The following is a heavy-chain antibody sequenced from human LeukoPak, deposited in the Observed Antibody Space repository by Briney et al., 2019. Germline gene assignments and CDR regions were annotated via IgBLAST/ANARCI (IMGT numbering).Heavy chain of an antibody. CDR3: ARDSGTTGEVKFDP. D-gene: IGHD4-11*01. V-gene: IGHV4-34*10. Sequence: SETLSLTCAVYGGSFSGDFWSWIRQSPGKGLEWIGEINHGGSTTYNPSLQSRLTMSIDTSKNQFSLKLSFVTAADTAVYYCARDSGTTGEVKFDPWGQGTLVTVSS. CDR2: INHGGST. J-gene: IGHJ5*02. CDR1: GGSFSGDF.